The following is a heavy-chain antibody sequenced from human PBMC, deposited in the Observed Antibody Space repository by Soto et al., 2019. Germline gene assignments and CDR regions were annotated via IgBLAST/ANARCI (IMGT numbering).Heavy chain of an antibody. J-gene: IGHJ6*03. D-gene: IGHD2-2*01. CDR3: AREGDDIVVVPAAIGQRYYYYYMDV. V-gene: IGHV1-18*01. Sequence: ASVKVSCKASGYTFTSYGISWVRQAPGQGLEWMGWISAYNGNTNYAQKLQGRVTMTTDTSTSTAYMELRSLRSDDTAVYYCAREGDDIVVVPAAIGQRYYYYYMDVWGKGTTVTVSS. CDR2: ISAYNGNT. CDR1: GYTFTSYG.